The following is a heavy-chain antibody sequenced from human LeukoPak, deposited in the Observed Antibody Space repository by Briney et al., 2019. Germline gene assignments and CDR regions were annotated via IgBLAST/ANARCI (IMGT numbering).Heavy chain of an antibody. CDR2: IIPILGIP. CDR3: ARGAMGVREYFQH. V-gene: IGHV1-69*10. D-gene: IGHD2-8*01. CDR1: GGTFSSNA. J-gene: IGHJ1*01. Sequence: SVKVSCKASGGTFSSNAVSWIRQAPGQGLEWMGGIIPILGIPNYTQKFQDRVTITADESTSTVYMELSSLRSEDTGVYYCARGAMGVREYFQHWGQGTRVSVSS.